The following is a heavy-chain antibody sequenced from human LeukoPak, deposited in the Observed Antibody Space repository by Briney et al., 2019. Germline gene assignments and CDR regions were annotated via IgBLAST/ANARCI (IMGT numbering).Heavy chain of an antibody. CDR1: GYSFSSHG. J-gene: IGHJ4*02. CDR2: IWYDGCQK. D-gene: IGHD4-23*01. CDR3: ARLYGANVGYLDY. V-gene: IGHV3-33*03. Sequence: PGRSLRLSCAVSGYSFSSHGMHWVRQAPGKGLEWVAAIWYDGCQKYYADTVRSRFTVSRDNSKNTLYLQMDSLRAEDTAVYYCARLYGANVGYLDYWGQGTLVTVSS.